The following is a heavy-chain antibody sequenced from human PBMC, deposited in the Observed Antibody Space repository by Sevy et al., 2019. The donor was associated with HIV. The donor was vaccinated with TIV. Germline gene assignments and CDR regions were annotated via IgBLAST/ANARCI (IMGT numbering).Heavy chain of an antibody. V-gene: IGHV4-31*03. CDR3: ARGRLIVARERWFDP. Sequence: SETLSLTCTVSGDSMSSGAYYWSWIRQHPGKGLEWIGYIYYTGSTYYNPSLKRRVVISLDTSKNQFSLKVSSVTAADTAVYYCARGRLIVARERWFDPWGQRIRVTVSS. D-gene: IGHD5-12*01. J-gene: IGHJ5*02. CDR1: GDSMSSGAYY. CDR2: IYYTGST.